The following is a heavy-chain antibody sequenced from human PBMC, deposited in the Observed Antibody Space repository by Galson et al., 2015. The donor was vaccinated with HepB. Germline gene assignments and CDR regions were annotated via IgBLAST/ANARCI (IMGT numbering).Heavy chain of an antibody. V-gene: IGHV6-1*01. Sequence: CAISGDSVSSNSSLWNWIRQSPSRGLEWLGRTYYRPKWNNDYAVSAKSRISITSDTSKNHFSLQLNSVAPEDTAVYFCARVLRLRKGYKSPFDYWGQGTLVTVSS. D-gene: IGHD5-24*01. CDR1: GDSVSSNSSL. J-gene: IGHJ4*02. CDR2: TYYRPKWNN. CDR3: ARVLRLRKGYKSPFDY.